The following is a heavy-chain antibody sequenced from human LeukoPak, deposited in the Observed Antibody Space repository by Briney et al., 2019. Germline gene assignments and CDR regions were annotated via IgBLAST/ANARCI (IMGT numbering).Heavy chain of an antibody. D-gene: IGHD2-2*01. J-gene: IGHJ6*02. CDR2: IKQDGSEK. CDR3: ARGDCSSTSCYFPYYYYYYGMDV. CDR1: GFTFSSYW. V-gene: IGHV3-7*01. Sequence: GGSLSLSCAASGFTFSSYWMSWVRQAPGKGLEWVANIKQDGSEKYYVDSVKGRFTISRDNAKNSLYLQMNSLRAEDTAVYYCARGDCSSTSCYFPYYYYYYGMDVWGQGTTVTVSS.